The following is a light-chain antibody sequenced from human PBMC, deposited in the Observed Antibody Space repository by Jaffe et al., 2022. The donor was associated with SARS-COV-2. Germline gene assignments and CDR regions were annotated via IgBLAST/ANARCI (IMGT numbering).Light chain of an antibody. CDR2: DDY. Sequence: QPVLTQPPSASGTPGQRVSISCSGSSSNIGSYTVNWYQRLPETAPKLLVYDDYQRPSGVPDRFSGSKSGTSASLAISGLQSEDEADYYCAVWDDGLNGPVFGGGTKLTVL. CDR1: SSNIGSYT. CDR3: AVWDDGLNGPV. J-gene: IGLJ3*02. V-gene: IGLV1-44*01.